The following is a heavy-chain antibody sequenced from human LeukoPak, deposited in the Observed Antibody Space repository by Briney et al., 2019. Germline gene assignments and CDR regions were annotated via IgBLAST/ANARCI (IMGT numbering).Heavy chain of an antibody. J-gene: IGHJ4*02. CDR1: GFTFGSYS. CDR3: ARDGSSGYVDY. D-gene: IGHD3-22*01. CDR2: ISSSSSYI. Sequence: PGGSLRLSXAASGFTFGSYSMNWVRQTPGKGLEWLSSISSSSSYIYYADSVKGRFTISRDNAKNSLYLQMNSLRAEDTAVYYCARDGSSGYVDYWGQGTLVTVSS. V-gene: IGHV3-21*01.